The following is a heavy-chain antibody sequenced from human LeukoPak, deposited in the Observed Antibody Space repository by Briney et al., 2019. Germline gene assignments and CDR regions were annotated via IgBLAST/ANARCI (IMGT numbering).Heavy chain of an antibody. Sequence: ASVKVSCKASGYTFTSYGISWVRQAPGQGLEWMGWISAYNGNTNYAQKLQGRVTMTTDTSTSTAYMELRSLRSDDTAVYYCAYSHSGWYGHYFDYWGQGTLVTVSS. CDR3: AYSHSGWYGHYFDY. J-gene: IGHJ4*02. CDR2: ISAYNGNT. V-gene: IGHV1-18*01. CDR1: GYTFTSYG. D-gene: IGHD6-19*01.